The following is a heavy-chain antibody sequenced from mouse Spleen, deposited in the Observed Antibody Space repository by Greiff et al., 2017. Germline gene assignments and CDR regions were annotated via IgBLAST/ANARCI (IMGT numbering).Heavy chain of an antibody. D-gene: IGHD3-3*01. CDR1: GYSITSGYY. CDR3: ARRDSYYAMDY. CDR2: ISYDGSN. V-gene: IGHV3-6*01. J-gene: IGHJ4*01. Sequence: EVQLQQSGPGLVKPSQSLSLTCSVTGYSITSGYYWNWIRQFPGNKLEWMGYISYDGSNNYNPSLKNRISITRDTSKNQFFLKLNSVTTEDTATYYCARRDSYYAMDYWGQGTSVTVSS.